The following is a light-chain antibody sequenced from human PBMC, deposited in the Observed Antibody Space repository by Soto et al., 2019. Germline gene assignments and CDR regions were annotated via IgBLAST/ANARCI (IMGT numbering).Light chain of an antibody. V-gene: IGKV3D-15*01. CDR1: QSVNSN. CDR2: GIS. J-gene: IGKJ5*01. Sequence: ERVMTQSPAALSVSPGERATLSCRASQSVNSNYLAWYQQKPGQAPRLLIYGISKRATDIPDRFSGSGSGTEFTLTISSLQPEDFATYYCQQHGQWPITFGQGTRLE. CDR3: QQHGQWPIT.